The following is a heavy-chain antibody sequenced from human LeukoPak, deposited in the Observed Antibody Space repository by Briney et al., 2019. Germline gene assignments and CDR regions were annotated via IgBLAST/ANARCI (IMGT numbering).Heavy chain of an antibody. D-gene: IGHD1-26*01. CDR3: ARRLWYSGSSGYYFDL. CDR1: NASISSHY. Sequence: SETLSLTCAVSNASISSHYWSWIQQPPGKGLEYIGYINDSGSTKYNPSLKSRVTVSVDTSKNHFSLKVNSVTAADTAVYYCARRLWYSGSSGYYFDLWGQGTLVTVSS. V-gene: IGHV4-59*11. CDR2: INDSGST. J-gene: IGHJ4*02.